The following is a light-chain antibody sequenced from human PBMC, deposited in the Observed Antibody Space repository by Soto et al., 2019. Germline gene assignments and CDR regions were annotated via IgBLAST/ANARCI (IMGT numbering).Light chain of an antibody. CDR2: GAS. V-gene: IGKV3-15*01. J-gene: IGKJ1*01. CDR3: EQYKNGWT. Sequence: EIVMTQSPATLSVPPGERATVCCRASQSVSRNLSWYQQKAGHAPRLLIYGASTRATGIPAKFSGGGFGTEFTLTISSLQSEDFAIYYCEQYKNGWTFGQGTKGDI. CDR1: QSVSRN.